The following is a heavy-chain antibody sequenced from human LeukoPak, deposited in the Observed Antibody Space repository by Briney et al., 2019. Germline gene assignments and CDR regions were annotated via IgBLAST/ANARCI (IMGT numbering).Heavy chain of an antibody. V-gene: IGHV4-59*01. D-gene: IGHD4-17*01. Sequence: SETLSLTCTVSGGSISSYYWSWIRQPPGKGLEWIGYIYYSGSTNYNPSLKSRVTISVDTSKNQFSLKLSSVTAADTAVYYCARVLMTTAQTWGDYYYGMDVWGQRTTVTVSS. CDR2: IYYSGST. CDR3: ARVLMTTAQTWGDYYYGMDV. J-gene: IGHJ6*02. CDR1: GGSISSYY.